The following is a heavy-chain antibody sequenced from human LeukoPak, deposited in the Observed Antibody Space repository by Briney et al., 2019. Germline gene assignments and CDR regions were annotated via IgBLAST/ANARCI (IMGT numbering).Heavy chain of an antibody. CDR2: INHSGST. CDR3: ARGGPYDFWSGYSKKYYFDY. D-gene: IGHD3-3*01. V-gene: IGHV4-34*01. J-gene: IGHJ4*02. CDR1: GGSFSGYY. Sequence: SEALSLTCAVYGGSFSGYYWSWIRQPPGKGLEWIGEINHSGSTNYNPPLKSRVTISVDTSKNQFSLKLSSVTAADTAVYYCARGGPYDFWSGYSKKYYFDYWGQGTLVTVSS.